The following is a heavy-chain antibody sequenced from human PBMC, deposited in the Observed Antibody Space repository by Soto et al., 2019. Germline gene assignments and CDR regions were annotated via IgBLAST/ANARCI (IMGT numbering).Heavy chain of an antibody. CDR3: ARDFILRGAYSPNGFDP. J-gene: IGHJ5*02. D-gene: IGHD2-21*01. CDR2: TNNRYKWYY. V-gene: IGHV6-1*01. CDR1: GDSVSSNRVA. Sequence: SQTLSLTCSISGDSVSSNRVAWIWIRQSPSRGLEWMGRTNNRYKWYYYYASSVKSRITITPDTSKNQSSLQLKSVTPEDTAVYYCARDFILRGAYSPNGFDPWGQGTQVTVS.